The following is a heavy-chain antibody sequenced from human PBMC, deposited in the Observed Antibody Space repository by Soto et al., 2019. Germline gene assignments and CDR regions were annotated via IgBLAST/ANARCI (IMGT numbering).Heavy chain of an antibody. Sequence: QVQLQESGPGLVKPSETLSVTCTVSGGSISSYYWSWIRQPPGKGLEWIGYIYYIGTTDYNPSLKSRVTISVDTSKNQFSLKLTSVTPADTAVYYCARRVQPSYGPFDYWGQGTLVTVSS. V-gene: IGHV4-59*01. CDR2: IYYIGTT. J-gene: IGHJ4*02. D-gene: IGHD4-17*01. CDR1: GGSISSYY. CDR3: ARRVQPSYGPFDY.